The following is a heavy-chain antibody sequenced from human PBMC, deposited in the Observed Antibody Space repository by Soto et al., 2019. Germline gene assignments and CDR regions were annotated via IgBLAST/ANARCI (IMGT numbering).Heavy chain of an antibody. CDR2: IIPIFGTA. J-gene: IGHJ6*02. CDR1: GGTFSSYA. D-gene: IGHD3-9*01. V-gene: IGHV1-69*13. CDR3: ARDFREVLRYFDWPVTYYYYGMDV. Sequence: ASVKVSCKASGGTFSSYAISWVRQAPGQGLEWMGGIIPIFGTANYAQKFRGRVTITADESTSTAYMELSSLRSEDTAVYYCARDFREVLRYFDWPVTYYYYGMDVWGQGTTVTVSS.